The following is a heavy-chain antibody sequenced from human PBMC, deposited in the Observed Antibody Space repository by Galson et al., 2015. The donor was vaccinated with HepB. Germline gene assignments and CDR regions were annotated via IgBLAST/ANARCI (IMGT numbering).Heavy chain of an antibody. CDR2: IYYSGST. Sequence: TLSLTCTVSGGSISSGGYYWSWIRQRPGKGLEWIGYIYYSGSTYYNPSLKSRVTISLDTSKNQFSLNLSSVTAADTAVYYCARANWNYVDYWGQGTLVTVSS. V-gene: IGHV4-31*03. CDR1: GGSISSGGYY. D-gene: IGHD1-20*01. CDR3: ARANWNYVDY. J-gene: IGHJ4*02.